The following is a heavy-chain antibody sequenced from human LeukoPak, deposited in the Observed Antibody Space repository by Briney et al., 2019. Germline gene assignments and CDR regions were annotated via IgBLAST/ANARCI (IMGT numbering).Heavy chain of an antibody. J-gene: IGHJ4*02. Sequence: ASVKVSCKASGYTFTDYYIHWVRQAPGQGLEWMGWINPADGGTRFAQNFQVRVTMTSDTSISTAYMELSSLRSDDTAVYYCAREKIGSGYDQDLDYWGQGTMVTVSS. CDR3: AREKIGSGYDQDLDY. V-gene: IGHV1-2*02. CDR1: GYTFTDYY. CDR2: INPADGGT. D-gene: IGHD5-12*01.